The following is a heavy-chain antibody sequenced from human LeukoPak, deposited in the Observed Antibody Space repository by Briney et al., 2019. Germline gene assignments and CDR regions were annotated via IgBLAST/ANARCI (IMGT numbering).Heavy chain of an antibody. Sequence: GGSLRLACVASGFTFSNYTMHWVRQAPGKGLELVAVVSYGGTIKSYADSVKSRLTISRDNSQNTLYLQMNSLRAEDTVVYYCVATSGSSTNWGQGTLVTVCS. CDR1: GFTFSNYT. CDR3: VATSGSSTN. V-gene: IGHV3-30-3*01. CDR2: VSYGGTIK. D-gene: IGHD2-2*01. J-gene: IGHJ4*02.